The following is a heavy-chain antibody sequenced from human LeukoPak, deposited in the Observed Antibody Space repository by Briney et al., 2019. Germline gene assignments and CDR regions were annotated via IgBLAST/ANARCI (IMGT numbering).Heavy chain of an antibody. D-gene: IGHD6-25*01. CDR1: GGSISSSNW. Sequence: SETLSLTCAVSGGSISSSNWWSWVRQPPGKGLEGIGEVYHSGSTNYNPSLKSRVTISVDKSKNQFSLKLSSVTAADTAVYYCASLYSSGSYGMDVRGKGTTVTVSS. V-gene: IGHV4-4*02. CDR2: VYHSGST. J-gene: IGHJ6*04. CDR3: ASLYSSGSYGMDV.